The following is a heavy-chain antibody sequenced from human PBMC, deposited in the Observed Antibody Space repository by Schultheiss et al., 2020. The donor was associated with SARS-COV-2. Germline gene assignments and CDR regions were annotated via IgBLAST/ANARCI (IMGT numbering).Heavy chain of an antibody. V-gene: IGHV3-53*05. CDR3: ARVGGGYCSGGSCYSIY. Sequence: GGSLRLSCAASGFTVSSNYMSWVRQAPGKGLERVSVIYSGGSTYYANSVKGRFSISRDNSKNTLYLQMNSLRPEDTALYYCARVGGGYCSGGSCYSIYWGRGTLVTVSS. CDR1: GFTVSSNY. CDR2: IYSGGST. J-gene: IGHJ4*02. D-gene: IGHD2-15*01.